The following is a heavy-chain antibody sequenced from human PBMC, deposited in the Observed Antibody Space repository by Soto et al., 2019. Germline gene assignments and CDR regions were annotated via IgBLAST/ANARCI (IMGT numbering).Heavy chain of an antibody. Sequence: PGGSLRLSCAASGFTFSSYAMSWVRQAPGKGLEWVSAISGSGGSTYYADSVKGRFTISRDNSKNTLYLQMNSLRAEDTAVYYCAKGKGAARPSGYYYYYGMDVWGQGTTVTVSS. CDR3: AKGKGAARPSGYYYYYGMDV. J-gene: IGHJ6*02. D-gene: IGHD6-6*01. CDR2: ISGSGGST. CDR1: GFTFSSYA. V-gene: IGHV3-23*01.